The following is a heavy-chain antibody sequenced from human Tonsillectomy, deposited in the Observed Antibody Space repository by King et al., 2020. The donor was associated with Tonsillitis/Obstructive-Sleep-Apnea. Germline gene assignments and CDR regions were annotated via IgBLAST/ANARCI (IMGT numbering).Heavy chain of an antibody. CDR2: IYFTGST. Sequence: QLQESGPGLVKPSETLSLTCTVSGGSITSYXWNWIRQPPGKGLEWIGFIYFTGSTNYNPSLKSRVTISVDTSKNQFSLKMSSVTAADTAIYYCVREPSXXSAXXXWXXXXMXTVS. V-gene: IGHV4-59*01. J-gene: IGHJ3*01. CDR1: GGSITSYX. CDR3: VREPSXXSAXXX.